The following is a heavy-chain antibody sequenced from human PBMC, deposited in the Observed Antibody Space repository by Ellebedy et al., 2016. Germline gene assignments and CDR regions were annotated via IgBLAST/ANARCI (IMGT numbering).Heavy chain of an antibody. D-gene: IGHD3-16*01. Sequence: GESLKISXVASGLTFSSYAMNWVRQAPGKGLEWISHIRSSGETTYYADSVRDRFTMSRDNAKNSLYLQMNSLGGEDTAVYHCARGVNYGFDYWGQGALVTVSS. CDR3: ARGVNYGFDY. V-gene: IGHV3-48*01. CDR2: IRSSGETT. J-gene: IGHJ4*02. CDR1: GLTFSSYA.